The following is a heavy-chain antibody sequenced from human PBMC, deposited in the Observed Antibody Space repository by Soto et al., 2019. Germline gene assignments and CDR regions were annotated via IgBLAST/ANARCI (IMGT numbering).Heavy chain of an antibody. V-gene: IGHV1-18*01. CDR1: GYTFRNFG. J-gene: IGHJ4*02. CDR2: ISAYNANA. Sequence: IQLLQSGAEVKKPGASVKVTCKASGYTFRNFGISWVRQAPGQGLEWMGWISAYNANANYAQKFQGRLTMTADTSTSTAYMELRSMRSDDTAVYYCARENSYFDYWGKGTLVTVSS. CDR3: ARENSYFDY.